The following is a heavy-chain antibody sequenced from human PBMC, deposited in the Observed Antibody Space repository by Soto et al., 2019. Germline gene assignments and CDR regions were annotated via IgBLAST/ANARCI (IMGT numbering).Heavy chain of an antibody. CDR3: AKGYSSSSDYYYGMDV. J-gene: IGHJ6*02. CDR1: GFTFSSYA. CDR2: IWHDGSNK. D-gene: IGHD6-6*01. Sequence: GGSLRLSCAASGFTFSSYAMHWVRQAPGKGLGWETVIWHDGSNKFHADSVKGRFTISRDNSKNTLYLQMNSLRAEDTAVDYWAKGYSSSSDYYYGMDVWGQGTTVTVSS. V-gene: IGHV3-33*06.